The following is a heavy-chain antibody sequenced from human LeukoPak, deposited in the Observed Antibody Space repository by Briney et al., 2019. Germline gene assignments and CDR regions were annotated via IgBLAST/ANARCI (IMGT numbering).Heavy chain of an antibody. CDR3: AKVGIVGATPHDAFDI. V-gene: IGHV3-23*01. D-gene: IGHD1-26*01. Sequence: GGSLRLSCAASGFTFSSYAMSWVRQAPGKGLEWVSAISGSGGSTYYADSVKGRFTISRDNSKNTLYLQMNSLRAEDTAVYYCAKVGIVGATPHDAFDIWGQGTMVTVSS. J-gene: IGHJ3*02. CDR2: ISGSGGST. CDR1: GFTFSSYA.